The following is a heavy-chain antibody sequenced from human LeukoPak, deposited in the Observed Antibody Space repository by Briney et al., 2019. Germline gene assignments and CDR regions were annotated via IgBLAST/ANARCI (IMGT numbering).Heavy chain of an antibody. CDR2: IRYDGSIK. CDR3: AKDHRQTTGIGY. CDR1: GFSFGSYG. J-gene: IGHJ4*02. Sequence: PGGSLRLSCAASGFSFGSYGMHWVRQAPGKGLEWVAFIRYDGSIKYYVDSVKGRFTISRDNPKNTLYLQMNSLRPEDTAIYYCAKDHRQTTGIGYWGQGTLVTVSS. D-gene: IGHD1-1*01. V-gene: IGHV3-30*02.